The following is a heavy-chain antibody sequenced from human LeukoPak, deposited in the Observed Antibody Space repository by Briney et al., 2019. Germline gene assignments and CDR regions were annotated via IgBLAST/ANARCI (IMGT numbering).Heavy chain of an antibody. CDR3: VKGPSGIIDY. J-gene: IGHJ4*02. CDR1: GFTFSNYG. D-gene: IGHD6-19*01. Sequence: GGSLRLSCAASGFTFSNYGMHWVRQAPGKGLEWVAFIRYDGSNKNYADSVKGRFTISRDNSKNTLYLQMNSLRAEDTAVYYCVKGPSGIIDYWGQGTQVTVSS. V-gene: IGHV3-30*02. CDR2: IRYDGSNK.